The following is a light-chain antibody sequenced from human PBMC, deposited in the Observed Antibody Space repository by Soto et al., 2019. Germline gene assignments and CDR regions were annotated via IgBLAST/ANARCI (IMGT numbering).Light chain of an antibody. V-gene: IGKV3D-15*01. CDR1: QSISSN. J-gene: IGKJ4*01. Sequence: EIVLTQSPGTLSLSPGERATLSCWASQSISSNYLAWYQQKPGQPPRLLISGSSIRATGVPTRISGSGSGTEFTLTISSLQSEDFAVYYCQQYNSWPLTFGGGTKVDIK. CDR3: QQYNSWPLT. CDR2: GSS.